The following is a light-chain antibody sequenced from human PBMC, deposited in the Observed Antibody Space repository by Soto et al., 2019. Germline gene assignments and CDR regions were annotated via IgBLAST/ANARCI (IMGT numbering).Light chain of an antibody. CDR1: QGISNY. J-gene: IGKJ1*01. Sequence: DIQMTQSPSSLSASVGYRFTITCRASQGISNYLAWYQQKPGKVPKLLIYAASTLQSGVPSRFSGSGSGTDFTLTISSLQPEDVATYYCQKYNSAPPWTFGQGTKVDIK. V-gene: IGKV1-27*01. CDR3: QKYNSAPPWT. CDR2: AAS.